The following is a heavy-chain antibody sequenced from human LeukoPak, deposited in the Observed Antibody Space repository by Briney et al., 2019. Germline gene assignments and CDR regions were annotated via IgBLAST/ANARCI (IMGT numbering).Heavy chain of an antibody. J-gene: IGHJ4*02. D-gene: IGHD6-6*01. CDR3: ARVAPSSPCFDY. CDR1: GYTFTSYD. Sequence: ASVKVSCKASGYTFTSYDINWVRQATGQGLEWMGWMNPNSGNTGYAQKFQGRVTMTRNTSISTAYMELSSLRSEDTAVYYCARVAPSSPCFDYWGQGTLVTVSP. CDR2: MNPNSGNT. V-gene: IGHV1-8*01.